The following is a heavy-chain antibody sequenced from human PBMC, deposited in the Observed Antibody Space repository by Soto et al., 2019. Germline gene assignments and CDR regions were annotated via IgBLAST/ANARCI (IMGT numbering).Heavy chain of an antibody. CDR2: IIPLFGTT. CDR1: GGTFSRHA. CDR3: ARAAIHGSSWYFWFDP. Sequence: SVKVSWKTSGGTFSRHAINWVRQAPGQGLEWMGGIIPLFGTTNYAQKFKGRVTISADESTSTAYMELSSLTSEDAAVYYCARAAIHGSSWYFWFDPWGQGTLVTVSS. J-gene: IGHJ5*02. D-gene: IGHD6-13*01. V-gene: IGHV1-69*13.